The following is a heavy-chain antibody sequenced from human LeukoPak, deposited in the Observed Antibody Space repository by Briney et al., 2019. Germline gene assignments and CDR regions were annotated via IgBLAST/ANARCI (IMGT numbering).Heavy chain of an antibody. CDR2: FDPEDGET. CDR1: GYTFTGYY. CDR3: ATVSYQDSGYDNPFYFDY. V-gene: IGHV1-24*01. J-gene: IGHJ4*02. D-gene: IGHD5-12*01. Sequence: GASVKVSCKASGYTFTGYYMHWVRQAPGKGLEWMGGFDPEDGETIYAQKFQGRVTMTEDTSTDTAYMELSSLRSEDTAVYYCATVSYQDSGYDNPFYFDYWGQGTLVTVSS.